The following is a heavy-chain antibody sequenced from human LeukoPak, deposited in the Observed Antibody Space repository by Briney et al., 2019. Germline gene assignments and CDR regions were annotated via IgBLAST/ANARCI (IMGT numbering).Heavy chain of an antibody. J-gene: IGHJ4*02. V-gene: IGHV3-7*01. CDR1: GFTFSTYW. CDR2: INQDASEI. D-gene: IGHD3-22*01. CDR3: ATDRASSAWQKRFES. Sequence: GGSLRLSCAASGFTFSTYWMNWYRQAPGKVLEWVGNINQDASEINYVDSGRGRFTISRDNAKNSLDLRINSLRADDTAVYYCATDRASSAWQKRFESWGQGTLVTVSS.